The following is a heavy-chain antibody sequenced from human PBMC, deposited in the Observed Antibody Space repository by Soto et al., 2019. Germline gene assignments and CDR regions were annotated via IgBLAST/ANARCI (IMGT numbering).Heavy chain of an antibody. Sequence: HPGGSLRLSCAASGFTFSSYGMHWVRQAPGKGLEWVAVISYDGSNKYYADSVKGRFTISRDNSKNTLYLQMNSLRAEDTAVYYCAKDTYYDFWSGYYTGTDNTHYYGMDVWGQGTTVTVSS. CDR2: ISYDGSNK. CDR3: AKDTYYDFWSGYYTGTDNTHYYGMDV. D-gene: IGHD3-3*01. CDR1: GFTFSSYG. J-gene: IGHJ6*02. V-gene: IGHV3-30*18.